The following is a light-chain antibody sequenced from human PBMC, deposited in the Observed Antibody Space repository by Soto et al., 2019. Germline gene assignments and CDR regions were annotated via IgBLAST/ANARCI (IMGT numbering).Light chain of an antibody. CDR3: CSYAGSYIFV. V-gene: IGLV2-11*01. J-gene: IGLJ2*01. Sequence: QSARTQPRSVSGSPGQSVTISCNGSSSDIGAYKYVSWYQQHPGKAPKLMIYDVTKRPSGVPDRFSGSKSGNTASLNISGLQADDEADYYCCSYAGSYIFVFGGGTKVTVL. CDR1: SSDIGAYKY. CDR2: DVT.